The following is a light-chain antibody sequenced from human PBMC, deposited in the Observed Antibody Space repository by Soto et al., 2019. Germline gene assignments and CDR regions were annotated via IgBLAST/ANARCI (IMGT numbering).Light chain of an antibody. J-gene: IGKJ5*01. Sequence: DIQMTQSPSSLFASVGDRVTITCQATQDINIYLNWYQQKPGKAPNLLIYDASNLEIGVPSRFRGSGSGTHFTFTSSSLQTEDIGTYYCQQYDILPITFGRGTRLEIK. CDR3: QQYDILPIT. V-gene: IGKV1-33*01. CDR1: QDINIY. CDR2: DAS.